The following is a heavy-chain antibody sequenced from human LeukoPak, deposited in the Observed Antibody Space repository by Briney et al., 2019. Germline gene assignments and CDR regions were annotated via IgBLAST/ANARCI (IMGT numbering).Heavy chain of an antibody. Sequence: ASVKVSCKASGYAFNSYGISWVRQAPGQGLEWMGIINPSGGSTSYAQKFQGRVTMTRDMSTSTVYMELSSLRSEDTAVYYCARDSYYSSSSLGFDYWGQGTLSPSPQ. CDR3: ARDSYYSSSSLGFDY. CDR2: INPSGGST. J-gene: IGHJ4*02. V-gene: IGHV1-46*02. D-gene: IGHD6-6*01. CDR1: GYAFNSYG.